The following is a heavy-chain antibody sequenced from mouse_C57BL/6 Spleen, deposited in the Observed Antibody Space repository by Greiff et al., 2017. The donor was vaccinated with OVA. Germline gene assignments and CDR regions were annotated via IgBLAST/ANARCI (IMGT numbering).Heavy chain of an antibody. Sequence: QVQLQQPGAELVKPGASVKVSCKASGYTFTSYWMHWVKQRPGQGLEWIGRIHPSDSDTNYNQKFKGKATLPVDKSSSTAYMQLSSLTSEDSAVYYCAISGRTYYSNSYAMDYWGQGTSVTVSS. CDR3: AISGRTYYSNSYAMDY. V-gene: IGHV1-74*01. CDR2: IHPSDSDT. CDR1: GYTFTSYW. J-gene: IGHJ4*01. D-gene: IGHD2-5*01.